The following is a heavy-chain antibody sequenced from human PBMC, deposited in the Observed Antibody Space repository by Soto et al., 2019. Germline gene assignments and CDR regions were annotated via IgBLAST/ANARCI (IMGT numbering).Heavy chain of an antibody. D-gene: IGHD2-2*01. V-gene: IGHV4-30-2*01. CDR1: GRSISSGGYS. CDR2: IYHSGST. Sequence: SSETLSLTCAVSGRSISSGGYSWSWIRQPPRKGLEWIGYIYHSGSTYYNPSLKSRATISVDRTKNQFFLTLRSVTAADTAVYYCASVPDRLGQGTLVTVLL. J-gene: IGHJ5*02. CDR3: ASVPDR.